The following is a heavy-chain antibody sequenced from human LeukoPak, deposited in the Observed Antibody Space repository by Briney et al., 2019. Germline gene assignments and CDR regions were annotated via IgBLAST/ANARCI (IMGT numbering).Heavy chain of an antibody. D-gene: IGHD2-21*02. CDR3: AKVLVVVVTATQYYFDY. CDR2: IKQDGSEK. CDR1: GFTFSSYW. Sequence: GGSLRLSCAASGFTFSSYWMSWVRQAPGKGLEWVANIKQDGSEKYYVDSVKGRFTISRDNAKNSLYLQMNSLRAEDTAVYYCAKVLVVVVTATQYYFDYWGQGTLVTVSS. V-gene: IGHV3-7*03. J-gene: IGHJ4*02.